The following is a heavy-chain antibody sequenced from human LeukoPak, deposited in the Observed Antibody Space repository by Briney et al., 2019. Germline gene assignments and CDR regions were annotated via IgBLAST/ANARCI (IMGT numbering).Heavy chain of an antibody. CDR3: AKDIGPGIAVAGIDY. D-gene: IGHD6-19*01. J-gene: IGHJ4*02. V-gene: IGHV3-43D*03. CDR2: ISWDGGST. Sequence: GGSLRLSCAASGFTFDDYAMHWVRQAPGKGLEWVSLISWDGGSTYYADSVKGRFTISRDNSKNSLYLQMNSLRAEDTALYYCAKDIGPGIAVAGIDYWGQGTLVTVSS. CDR1: GFTFDDYA.